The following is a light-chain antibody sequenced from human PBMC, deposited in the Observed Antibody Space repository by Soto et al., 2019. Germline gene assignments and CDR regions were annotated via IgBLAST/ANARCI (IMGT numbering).Light chain of an antibody. CDR3: QQYNSYSSWT. V-gene: IGKV1-5*01. J-gene: IGKJ1*01. CDR1: QNINFY. Sequence: DIQMTQSPSTLSASVGDRVTITCRASQNINFYLAWYQQKPGKAPQILLFDVSRLARGAPSRFSGSGSGTEFTLTISSLQPDDFATYYCQQYNSYSSWTFGLGTKVDIK. CDR2: DVS.